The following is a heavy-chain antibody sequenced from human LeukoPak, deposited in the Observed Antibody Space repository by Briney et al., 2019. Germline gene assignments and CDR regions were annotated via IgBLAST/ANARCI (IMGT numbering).Heavy chain of an antibody. CDR1: RGSITGYY. CDR2: IYYSGST. V-gene: IGHV4-59*08. CDR3: ARHGWGYYGSGSYFSFDY. Sequence: SSETLSLTCTVSRGSITGYYWSWIRQPPGKGLEWIGYIYYSGSTNYNPSLKSRVTISVDTSKNQFSLKLSSVTAADTAVYYCARHGWGYYGSGSYFSFDYWGQGTLVTVSS. J-gene: IGHJ4*02. D-gene: IGHD3-10*01.